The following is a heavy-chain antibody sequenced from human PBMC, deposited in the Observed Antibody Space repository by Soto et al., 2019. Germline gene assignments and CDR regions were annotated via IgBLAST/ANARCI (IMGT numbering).Heavy chain of an antibody. D-gene: IGHD3-16*01. Sequence: QVPLVQSGAEVKKPGSSVKVSCKASGGTFSSYTISWVRQAPGQGLEWMGRIIPILGIANYAQKFQGRVTITADKSTSTAYMELSSLRSEDTAVYYCATPIMTTSGGDIWGQGTMVTVSS. CDR1: GGTFSSYT. CDR2: IIPILGIA. J-gene: IGHJ3*02. V-gene: IGHV1-69*02. CDR3: ATPIMTTSGGDI.